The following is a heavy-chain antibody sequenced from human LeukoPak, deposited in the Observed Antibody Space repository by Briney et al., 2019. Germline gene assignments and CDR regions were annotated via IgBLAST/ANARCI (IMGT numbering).Heavy chain of an antibody. Sequence: PGGSLRLSCAASGFTFSSYAMSWVRQAPGKGLEWVSDVTASAGNTYYADSVKGRFTISRDNSKNTLYLQVNSLRAEDTAVYYCAKGDYYGSGSFFKNGMDVWGQGTTVTVSS. CDR1: GFTFSSYA. CDR3: AKGDYYGSGSFFKNGMDV. V-gene: IGHV3-23*01. J-gene: IGHJ6*02. D-gene: IGHD3-10*01. CDR2: VTASAGNT.